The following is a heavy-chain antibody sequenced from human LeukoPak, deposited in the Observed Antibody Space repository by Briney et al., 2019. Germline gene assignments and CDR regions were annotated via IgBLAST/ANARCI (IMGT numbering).Heavy chain of an antibody. D-gene: IGHD3-3*01. J-gene: IGHJ6*02. V-gene: IGHV3-23*01. Sequence: PGGSLRLSCAAPGFTFSSYAMSWVRQAPGKGLERVSAISGSGGSTYYADSVKGRFTISRDNSKNTLYLQMNSLRAEDTAVYYCAKPLLEWLAPYGMDVWGQGTTVTVSS. CDR2: ISGSGGST. CDR3: AKPLLEWLAPYGMDV. CDR1: GFTFSSYA.